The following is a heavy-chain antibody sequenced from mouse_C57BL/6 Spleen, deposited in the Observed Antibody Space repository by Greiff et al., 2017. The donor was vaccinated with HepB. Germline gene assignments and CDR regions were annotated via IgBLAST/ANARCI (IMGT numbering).Heavy chain of an antibody. CDR3: ASPYDGYPWFAY. J-gene: IGHJ3*01. Sequence: VQLQQPGAELVKPGASVKLSCTASGFNIKDYYMHWVKQRTEQGLEWIGRIDPEDGETKYAPKFQGKATIPADTSSNTVYLQLSSLTSEDTAVYYCASPYDGYPWFAYWGQGTLVTVSA. CDR2: IDPEDGET. D-gene: IGHD2-3*01. CDR1: GFNIKDYY. V-gene: IGHV14-2*01.